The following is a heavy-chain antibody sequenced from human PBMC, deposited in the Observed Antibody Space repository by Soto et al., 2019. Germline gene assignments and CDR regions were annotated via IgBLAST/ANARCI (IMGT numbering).Heavy chain of an antibody. J-gene: IGHJ6*02. CDR2: VSTTGRST. V-gene: IGHV3-23*01. CDR3: AKDRAFNYYYGMDV. Sequence: LRLSCRASGLAFGNYAMNWVRQVPGRGLEWVAGVSTTGRSTYYADSVKGRFTISRDNSKITVYLQMNSLRAEDTAVYYCAKDRAFNYYYGMDVWGQGTTVTVSS. D-gene: IGHD3-10*01. CDR1: GLAFGNYA.